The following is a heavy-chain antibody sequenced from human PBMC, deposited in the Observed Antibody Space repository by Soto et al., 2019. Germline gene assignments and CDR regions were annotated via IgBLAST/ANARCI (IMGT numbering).Heavy chain of an antibody. V-gene: IGHV1-18*01. Sequence: GASVKVSCKASGYTFTSYGISWVRQAPGQGLEWMGWISAYNGNTNYAQKLQGRVTMTTDTSTSTAYMELRSLRSDDTAVYYCARDRPGVILSLYYYGMDVWGQGTTVTVSS. CDR3: ARDRPGVILSLYYYGMDV. D-gene: IGHD3-16*01. CDR2: ISAYNGNT. CDR1: GYTFTSYG. J-gene: IGHJ6*02.